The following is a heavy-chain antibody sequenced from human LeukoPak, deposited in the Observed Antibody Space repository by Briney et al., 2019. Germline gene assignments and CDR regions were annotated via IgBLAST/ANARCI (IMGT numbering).Heavy chain of an antibody. CDR2: MYPGGSDI. Sequence: GESLKISCKGSGYSFSNYYIDWVRQMPGKGLEWMGVMYPGGSDIRYSPSFQGQVTISADKSIDTAYLQWSSLKASDSAMYYCANIQLWSDYNWFDPWGQGTLVTVSS. J-gene: IGHJ5*02. CDR1: GYSFSNYY. V-gene: IGHV5-51*01. D-gene: IGHD5-18*01. CDR3: ANIQLWSDYNWFDP.